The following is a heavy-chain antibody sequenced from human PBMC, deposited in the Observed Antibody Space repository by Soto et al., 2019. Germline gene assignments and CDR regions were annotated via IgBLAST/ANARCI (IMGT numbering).Heavy chain of an antibody. CDR3: ARYLTSYGGSDY. V-gene: IGHV1-69*13. D-gene: IGHD4-17*01. CDR2: IIPIFGTA. J-gene: IGHJ4*02. Sequence: GASVKVSCKASGGTFSSYAISWVRQAPGQGLEWMGGIIPIFGTANYAQKFRGRVTITADESTSTAYMELSSLRSEDTAVYYCARYLTSYGGSDYWGQGTLVTVSS. CDR1: GGTFSSYA.